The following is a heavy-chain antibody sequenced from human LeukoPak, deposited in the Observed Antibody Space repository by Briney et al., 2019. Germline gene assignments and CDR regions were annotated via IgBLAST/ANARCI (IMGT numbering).Heavy chain of an antibody. V-gene: IGHV3-23*01. D-gene: IGHD6-19*01. J-gene: IGHJ3*02. CDR3: AKHGYNSGVYDAFEI. CDR1: GFTFDDYA. Sequence: PGGSLRLSCAASGFTFDDYAMNWVRQAPGKGLEWVSVIRDRGDNTYYTAAVKGRFTISRDNSKKTLHLQMNSLRAEDTAIYYCAKHGYNSGVYDAFEIWGQGTRVTVSS. CDR2: IRDRGDNT.